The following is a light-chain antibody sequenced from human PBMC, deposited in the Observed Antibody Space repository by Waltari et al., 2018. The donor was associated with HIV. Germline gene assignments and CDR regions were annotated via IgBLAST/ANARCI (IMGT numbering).Light chain of an antibody. CDR2: GAS. Sequence: EIVMTQSPATLSVSPGERATLSCRASQSVSSSLAWYQHKRGQAPRLLIYGASTRATGIPSRFSGSGSGTEFTLTISSLQSEDFAVYYCQHYYDWPQFNLGPGTKVEIK. V-gene: IGKV3-15*01. CDR3: QHYYDWPQFN. J-gene: IGKJ3*01. CDR1: QSVSSS.